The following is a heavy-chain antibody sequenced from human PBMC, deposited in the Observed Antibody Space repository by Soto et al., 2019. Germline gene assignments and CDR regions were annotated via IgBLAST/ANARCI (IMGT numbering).Heavy chain of an antibody. CDR2: ISYDGSNK. CDR3: ARGFNYYDSSGPPADY. V-gene: IGHV3-30-3*01. J-gene: IGHJ4*02. CDR1: GFTFSSYA. D-gene: IGHD3-22*01. Sequence: WWSLRLSCASSGFTFSSYAMHWVRQTPGKGLEWVAVISYDGSNKYYADSVKGRFTISRDNSKNTLYLQMNSLRAEDTAVYYCARGFNYYDSSGPPADYWGQGTLVTVSS.